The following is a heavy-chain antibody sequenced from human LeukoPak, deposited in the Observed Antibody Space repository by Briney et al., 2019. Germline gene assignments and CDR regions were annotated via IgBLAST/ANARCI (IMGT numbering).Heavy chain of an antibody. J-gene: IGHJ4*02. Sequence: PGGSLRLSCAASGFTFSSYGMHWVRQAPGKGLEWVAVISYDGSNKYYADSVKGRFTISRDNSKNTLYLQMNSLRAEDTAVYYCAKGLGWFGYSGPYFDYWGQGTLVTVSS. CDR1: GFTFSSYG. CDR3: AKGLGWFGYSGPYFDY. CDR2: ISYDGSNK. V-gene: IGHV3-30*18. D-gene: IGHD3-10*01.